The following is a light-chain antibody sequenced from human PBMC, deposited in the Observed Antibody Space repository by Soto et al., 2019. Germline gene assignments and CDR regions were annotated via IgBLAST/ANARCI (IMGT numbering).Light chain of an antibody. CDR1: QTISSY. V-gene: IGKV1-39*01. Sequence: DIQMTQSPSSLSASVGDRVTITCRASQTISSYLNWYQQKPGKAPKLLIYGASNLQSGVPPRFSGSGSGTDFTLTISSLQPEDFATYYCQQSYSSPRTFGQGTKVDIK. CDR2: GAS. CDR3: QQSYSSPRT. J-gene: IGKJ1*01.